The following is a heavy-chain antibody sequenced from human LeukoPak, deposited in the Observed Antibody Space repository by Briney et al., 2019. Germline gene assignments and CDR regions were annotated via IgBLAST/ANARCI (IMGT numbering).Heavy chain of an antibody. V-gene: IGHV1-24*01. Sequence: ASVKVSCKVSGYTLTELSMHWVRQAPGKGLEWMGGFDPEDGETIYAQKFQGRVTMTEDTSTDTAYMELSSLRSEDTAVYYCATAGAYSGYDVYYYYGMDVWGQGTTATVSS. CDR2: FDPEDGET. D-gene: IGHD5-12*01. CDR1: GYTLTELS. CDR3: ATAGAYSGYDVYYYYGMDV. J-gene: IGHJ6*02.